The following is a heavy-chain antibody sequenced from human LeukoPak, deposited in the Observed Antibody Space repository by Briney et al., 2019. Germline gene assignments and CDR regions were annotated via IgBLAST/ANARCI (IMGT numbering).Heavy chain of an antibody. CDR1: GYSISSGYY. V-gene: IGHV4-38-2*02. CDR3: AREDYGDYSWFDP. Sequence: SETLSLTCTVSGYSISSGYYWGWIRQPPGKGLEWIGSIYHSGSTYYNPSLKSRVTISVDTSKNQFSLKLSSVTAADTAVYYCAREDYGDYSWFDPWGQGTLVTVSS. J-gene: IGHJ5*02. CDR2: IYHSGST. D-gene: IGHD4-17*01.